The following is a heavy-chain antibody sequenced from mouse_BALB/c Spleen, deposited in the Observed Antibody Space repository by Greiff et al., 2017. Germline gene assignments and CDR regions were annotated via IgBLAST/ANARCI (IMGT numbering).Heavy chain of an antibody. D-gene: IGHD3-1*01. CDR2: ISYSGST. V-gene: IGHV3-8*02. Sequence: EVQRVESGPSLVKPSQTLSLTCSVTGDSITSGYWNWIRKFPGNKLEYMGYISYSGSTYYNPSLKSRISITRDTSKNQYYLQLNSVTTEDTATYYCARGSGETLLFAYWGQGTLVTVSA. J-gene: IGHJ3*01. CDR3: ARGSGETLLFAY. CDR1: GDSITSGY.